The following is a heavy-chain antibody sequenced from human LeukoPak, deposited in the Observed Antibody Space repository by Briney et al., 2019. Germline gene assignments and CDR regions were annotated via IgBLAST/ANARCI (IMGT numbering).Heavy chain of an antibody. Sequence: ASVKVSCKASGYTFTGYYMHWVRQAPGQGLEWMGRINPNSGGTNYAQKFQGRVTMTRDTSICTAYMELSRLRSDDTAVYYCARGIQLWYVWDYWGQGTLVTVSS. CDR2: INPNSGGT. D-gene: IGHD5-18*01. V-gene: IGHV1-2*06. CDR3: ARGIQLWYVWDY. J-gene: IGHJ4*02. CDR1: GYTFTGYY.